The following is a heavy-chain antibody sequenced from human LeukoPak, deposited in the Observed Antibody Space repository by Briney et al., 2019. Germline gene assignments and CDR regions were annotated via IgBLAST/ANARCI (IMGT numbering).Heavy chain of an antibody. V-gene: IGHV4-61*01. D-gene: IGHD2-21*02. J-gene: IGHJ4*02. Sequence: SETLSLTCTVSGGSVSSGSYYWSWIRQPPGKGLEWIGYIYYSGSTNYNPSLKSRVTISVDTSKNQFSLKLSSVTAADTAVYYCARYVVVTAYFDYWGQGTLVTVFS. CDR2: IYYSGST. CDR1: GGSVSSGSYY. CDR3: ARYVVVTAYFDY.